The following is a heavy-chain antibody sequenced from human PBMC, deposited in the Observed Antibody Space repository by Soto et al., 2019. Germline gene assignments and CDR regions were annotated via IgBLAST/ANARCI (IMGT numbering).Heavy chain of an antibody. CDR3: AKNPENYYYGMDV. CDR2: ISPIFGTA. Sequence: QVQLVQSGAEVKKPGSSVKVSCKASGGTFSSYAISWVRQAPGQGLEWMGGISPIFGTADYAQKFQGRVTITADESTSTAYVELSSLRTEDTAVYYCAKNPENYYYGMDVWGQGTTVTVS. J-gene: IGHJ6*02. CDR1: GGTFSSYA. V-gene: IGHV1-69*12.